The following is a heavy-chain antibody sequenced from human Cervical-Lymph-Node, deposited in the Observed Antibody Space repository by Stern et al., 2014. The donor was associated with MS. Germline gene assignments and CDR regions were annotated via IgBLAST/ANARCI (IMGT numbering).Heavy chain of an antibody. CDR2: IFANGEK. J-gene: IGHJ4*02. D-gene: IGHD3-10*01. V-gene: IGHV2-26*01. CDR3: ARILYDGAYRGDY. CDR1: GFSLSNTRMG. Sequence: QVTLRESGPVLVKPTETLMLTCTVSGFSLSNTRMGVSWIRQPPGKALEWLAHIFANGEKSYSTSLKSRLTISKDTSKSQVVLTMTNMDPVDTATYFCARILYDGAYRGDYWGLGTLVTVSS.